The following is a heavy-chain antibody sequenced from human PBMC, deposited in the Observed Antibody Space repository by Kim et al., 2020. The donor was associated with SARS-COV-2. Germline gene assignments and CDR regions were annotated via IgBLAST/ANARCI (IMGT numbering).Heavy chain of an antibody. CDR3: ARHSARAYGAPVN. CDR2: IYYSGST. Sequence: SETLSLTCTVSGGSISSYYWSWIRQPPGKGLEWIGYIYYSGSTNYNPSLKSRVTISVDTSKNQFSLKLSSVTAADTAVYYCARHSARAYGAPVNWGQGTLVTVSS. CDR1: GGSISSYY. V-gene: IGHV4-59*08. J-gene: IGHJ4*02. D-gene: IGHD3-16*01.